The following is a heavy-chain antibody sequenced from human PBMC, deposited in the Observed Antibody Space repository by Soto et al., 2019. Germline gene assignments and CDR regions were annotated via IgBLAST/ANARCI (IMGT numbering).Heavy chain of an antibody. CDR1: GFTFSSYG. CDR3: AREGYYDRAYGMDV. Sequence: QVQLVESGGGVVQPGRSLRLSCAASGFTFSSYGMHWVRQAPGKGLEWVAVIWYDGSNKYYADSVKGRFTISRDNSKNTLYLQMNSLRAEDTAVYYCAREGYYDRAYGMDVWGQGTTVTVSS. V-gene: IGHV3-33*01. D-gene: IGHD3-22*01. CDR2: IWYDGSNK. J-gene: IGHJ6*02.